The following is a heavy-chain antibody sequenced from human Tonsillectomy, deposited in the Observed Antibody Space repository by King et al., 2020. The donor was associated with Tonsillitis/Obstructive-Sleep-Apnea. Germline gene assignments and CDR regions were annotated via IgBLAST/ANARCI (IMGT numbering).Heavy chain of an antibody. CDR3: ARRLKRGVPADDY. D-gene: IGHD2-2*01. V-gene: IGHV4-34*01. CDR2: INHRGST. Sequence: VQLQQWGAGLLKPSETLSLTCAVYGGSFSGYYWSWIRQPPGKGLEWIGEINHRGSTNYNPSLKSRVTISVDTSRNQFSLQLSSVTAADTAVYYCARRLKRGVPADDYWGQGTLVTVSS. J-gene: IGHJ4*02. CDR1: GGSFSGYY.